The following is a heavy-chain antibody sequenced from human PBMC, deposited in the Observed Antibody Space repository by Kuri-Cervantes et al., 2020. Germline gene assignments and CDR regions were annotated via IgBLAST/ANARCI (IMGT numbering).Heavy chain of an antibody. CDR2: ISSSGKTI. Sequence: GGSLRLSCTASGFTFGDYAMSWVRQAPGKGLEWVSYISSSGKTIYYADSVKGRFTISRDNAKNSLYLQMNSLRVEDTAVYYCARADYGDYSYGHWGQGTLVTVSS. D-gene: IGHD4-17*01. V-gene: IGHV3-48*03. CDR1: GFTFGDYA. J-gene: IGHJ4*02. CDR3: ARADYGDYSYGH.